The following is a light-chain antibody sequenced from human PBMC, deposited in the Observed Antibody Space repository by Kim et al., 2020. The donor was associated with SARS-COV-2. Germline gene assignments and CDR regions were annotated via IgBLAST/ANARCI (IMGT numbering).Light chain of an antibody. CDR2: GAS. V-gene: IGKV3-15*01. J-gene: IGKJ1*01. CDR1: QSLSSN. CDR3: QQYKNWPRT. Sequence: VSPGERATRSCRASQSLSSNLAWYQQKPGQAPRLLIYGASTRATGIPARFSGSGSGTEFTLTISSLQSEDLAVYYCQQYKNWPRTFGQGTKVDIK.